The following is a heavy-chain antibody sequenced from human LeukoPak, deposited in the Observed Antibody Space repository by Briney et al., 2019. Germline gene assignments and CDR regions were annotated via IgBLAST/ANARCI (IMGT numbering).Heavy chain of an antibody. V-gene: IGHV3-30*04. CDR3: ARAVAGVWGYYFDY. CDR2: ISYDGSNK. J-gene: IGHJ4*02. D-gene: IGHD6-19*01. CDR1: GFTFRSYA. Sequence: GRSLRLSCAGSGFTFRSYAMHWVRQAPGKGLEWVAVISYDGSNKYYADSVKGRFTISRDNSKNTLYLQMNSLRAEDTAVYYCARAVAGVWGYYFDYWGQGTLVTVSS.